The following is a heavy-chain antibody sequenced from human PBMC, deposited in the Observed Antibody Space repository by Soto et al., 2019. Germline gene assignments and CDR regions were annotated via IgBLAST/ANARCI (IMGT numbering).Heavy chain of an antibody. J-gene: IGHJ4*02. D-gene: IGHD5-12*01. CDR1: GFTFSSYA. CDR3: ARDQGGYSGYDFWYFDY. V-gene: IGHV3-64*01. Sequence: GGSLRLSCAASGFTFSSYAMHWVRQAPGKGLEYVSAISSNGGSTYYANSVKGRFTISRDNSKNTLYLQMGSLRAEDMAVYYCARDQGGYSGYDFWYFDYWGQGTLVTVSS. CDR2: ISSNGGST.